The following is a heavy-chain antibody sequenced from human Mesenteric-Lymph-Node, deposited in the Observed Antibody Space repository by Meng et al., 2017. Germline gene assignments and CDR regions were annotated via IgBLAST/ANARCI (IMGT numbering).Heavy chain of an antibody. CDR1: GGSISSSNW. CDR3: AGARGDQRPYGDYVNDY. Sequence: VPVQESGPGLVKPSGTLSLTCAVSGGSISSSNWWSWVRQPPGKGLEWIGEIYHSGSTNYNPSLKSRVTISVDKSKNQFSLKLSSVTAADTAVYYCAGARGDQRPYGDYVNDYWGQGTLVTVSS. J-gene: IGHJ4*02. D-gene: IGHD4-17*01. V-gene: IGHV4-4*02. CDR2: IYHSGST.